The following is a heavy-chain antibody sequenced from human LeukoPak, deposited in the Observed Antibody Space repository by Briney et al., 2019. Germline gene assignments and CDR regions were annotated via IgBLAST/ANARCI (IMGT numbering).Heavy chain of an antibody. D-gene: IGHD3-9*01. CDR3: ARDRFYYDILTDIDP. CDR1: GYTFTGYY. Sequence: ASVKVSCKASGYTFTGYYMNWVRQAPGQGLEWMGWINPNSGGPTYAQKFTGRVALSRDTSISTAYLELSSISSEDTAVYYCARDRFYYDILTDIDPWGQGTLVTVSS. J-gene: IGHJ5*02. CDR2: INPNSGGP. V-gene: IGHV1-2*02.